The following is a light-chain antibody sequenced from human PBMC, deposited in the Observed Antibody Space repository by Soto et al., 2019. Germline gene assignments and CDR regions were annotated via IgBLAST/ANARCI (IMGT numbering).Light chain of an antibody. Sequence: QSALTQPASVSGSPGQSITISCTGTSSDVGGYNFVSWYQQYPGKAPKLIIYGVSNRPSGVSNRFSGSKSGNTASLTISGLQAEDEADYYCNSYAGTSYVFGPGTKVTVL. J-gene: IGLJ1*01. CDR3: NSYAGTSYV. CDR2: GVS. V-gene: IGLV2-14*01. CDR1: SSDVGGYNF.